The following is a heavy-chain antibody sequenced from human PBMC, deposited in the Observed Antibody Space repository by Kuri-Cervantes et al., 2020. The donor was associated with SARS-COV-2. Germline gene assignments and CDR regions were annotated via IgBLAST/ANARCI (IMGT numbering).Heavy chain of an antibody. CDR3: ARGRSGSYLGY. V-gene: IGHV4-61*02. J-gene: IGHJ4*02. D-gene: IGHD1-26*01. Sequence: LRLSCTVSGGSISSGTYYWSWIRQPAGKGLEWIGRIYTSGSTNYNPSLRSRVTISVDTSKNQFSLKLSSVTAADTAVYYCARGRSGSYLGYWGQGTLVTVSS. CDR1: GGSISSGTYY. CDR2: IYTSGST.